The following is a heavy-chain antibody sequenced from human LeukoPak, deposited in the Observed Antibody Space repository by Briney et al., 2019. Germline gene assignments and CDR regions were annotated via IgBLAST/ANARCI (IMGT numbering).Heavy chain of an antibody. V-gene: IGHV3-30*02. CDR3: AKGGGYEAQYYYYYLDV. CDR2: IRYDGSNK. J-gene: IGHJ6*03. Sequence: GGSLRLSCAASGFTFISYGMHWVRQAPGKGLEWVAFIRYDGSNKYYADSVKGRFTISRDNSKNTLYLQMKSLRAEDTAVYYCAKGGGYEAQYYYYYLDVWGKGITVTISS. D-gene: IGHD5-12*01. CDR1: GFTFISYG.